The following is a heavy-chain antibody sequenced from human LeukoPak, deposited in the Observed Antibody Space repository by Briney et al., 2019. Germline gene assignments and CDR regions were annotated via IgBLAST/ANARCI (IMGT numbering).Heavy chain of an antibody. D-gene: IGHD3-22*01. CDR3: ARVRYDSSGYYSLSDY. CDR1: GFTFSSYA. J-gene: IGHJ4*02. CDR2: ISYDGSYK. Sequence: GGSLRLSCAASGFTFSSYAMHWVRQAPGKGLEWMAAISYDGSYKYYTDSVKGRFTISRDNAKNSLCLQMNSLRAEDTAVYYCARVRYDSSGYYSLSDYWGQGTLVTVSS. V-gene: IGHV3-30*04.